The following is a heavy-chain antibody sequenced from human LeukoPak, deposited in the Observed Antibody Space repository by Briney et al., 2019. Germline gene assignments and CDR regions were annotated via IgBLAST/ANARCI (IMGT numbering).Heavy chain of an antibody. CDR2: ISYDGSNK. CDR1: GFTFSSYA. V-gene: IGHV3-30*04. J-gene: IGHJ6*02. CDR3: ALYGMDV. Sequence: PGGSLRLSCAASGFTFSSYAMHWVRQAPGKGLEWVAVISYDGSNKYYADSVKGRFTISRDNSKNTLYLQMNSLRAEDTAVYYCALYGMDVWGQGTTVTVSS.